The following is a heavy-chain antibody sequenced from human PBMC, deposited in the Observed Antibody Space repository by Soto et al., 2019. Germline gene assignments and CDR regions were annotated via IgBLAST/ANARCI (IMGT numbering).Heavy chain of an antibody. CDR3: ARQGFGPLHGLVDV. CDR2: VHHSWGS. V-gene: IGHV4-59*08. Sequence: QVQLQESGPGLVKPSETMSLSCTVSGGSISSYYWSWFRQSPGKRMEWIGYVHHSWGSSYNPSLQSRVAKLLDTSKIQFSLKVTSVTATDTAVYYCARQGFGPLHGLVDVWGQGTTVTVSS. J-gene: IGHJ6*02. CDR1: GGSISSYY. D-gene: IGHD3-10*01.